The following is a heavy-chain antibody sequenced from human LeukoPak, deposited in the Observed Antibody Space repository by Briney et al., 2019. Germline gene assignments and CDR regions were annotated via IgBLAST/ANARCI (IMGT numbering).Heavy chain of an antibody. J-gene: IGHJ5*02. CDR2: VSGSGSAT. Sequence: GGSLRLSCAASGFSFSTYNMNWVRQAPGKGLEWISYVSGSGSATYYADSVKGRFTISRDNAKNSLYLQMNNLRAEDTAVYYCATIYVGPARDWFDPWGQGTLVTVSS. CDR1: GFSFSTYN. V-gene: IGHV3-48*01. D-gene: IGHD2-15*01. CDR3: ATIYVGPARDWFDP.